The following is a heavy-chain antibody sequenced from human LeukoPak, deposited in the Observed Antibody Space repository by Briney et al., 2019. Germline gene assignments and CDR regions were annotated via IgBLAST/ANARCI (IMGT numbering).Heavy chain of an antibody. CDR2: IYYSGST. D-gene: IGHD2-15*01. J-gene: IGHJ5*02. CDR1: GGSISSYY. CDR3: ARRYCSGGSCYEGFDP. Sequence: PSETLSLTCTVSGGSISSYYWNWIRQPPGKGLEWIGYIYYSGSTNYNPSLKSRVTISVDTSKNQFSLKLTSVTAADTAVYYCARRYCSGGSCYEGFDPWGQGTLVTVSS. V-gene: IGHV4-59*08.